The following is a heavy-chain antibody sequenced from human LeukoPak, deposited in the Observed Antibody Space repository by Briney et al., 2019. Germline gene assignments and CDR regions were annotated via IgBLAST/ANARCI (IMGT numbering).Heavy chain of an antibody. J-gene: IGHJ4*02. Sequence: SETLSLTCTVSGGSISNYYWNWIRQPPGKGLEWIGYIYYAGSTNYNPSLKSRVTMSVDTSKNQFSLNLKSVTPEDTAVYYCARNLIPEQLVLNFWGQGTLVTVSS. D-gene: IGHD6-13*01. V-gene: IGHV4-59*01. CDR2: IYYAGST. CDR3: ARNLIPEQLVLNF. CDR1: GGSISNYY.